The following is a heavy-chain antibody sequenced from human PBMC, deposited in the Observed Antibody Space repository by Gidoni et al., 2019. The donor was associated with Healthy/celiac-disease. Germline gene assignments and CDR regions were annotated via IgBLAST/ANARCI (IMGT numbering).Heavy chain of an antibody. CDR3: ASSGYYYDSSGYYTSYYFDY. J-gene: IGHJ4*02. Sequence: QLQLQESGPGLVKPSETLSLTCTVSGASIRSRSYYWGWIPQPPGKGLEWIGSVYYSGSTYYNPSLKSRVTISVDTSKNQFSLKLSSVTAAYTAVYYCASSGYYYDSSGYYTSYYFDYWGQGTLVTVSS. D-gene: IGHD3-22*01. CDR1: GASIRSRSYY. CDR2: VYYSGST. V-gene: IGHV4-39*01.